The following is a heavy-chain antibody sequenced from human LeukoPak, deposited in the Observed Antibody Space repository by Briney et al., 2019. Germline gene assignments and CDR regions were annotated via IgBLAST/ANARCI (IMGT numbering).Heavy chain of an antibody. CDR1: GGTFSSYA. CDR2: IIPIFGTA. D-gene: IGHD4-17*01. Sequence: GSLVKVSCKASGGTFSSYAISWVRQAPGQGLEWMGGIIPIFGTANYAQKFQGRVTITADESTSTAYMELSSLRSEDTAVYYCARESQTTTVTDAFDIWGQGTMVTVSS. J-gene: IGHJ3*02. V-gene: IGHV1-69*01. CDR3: ARESQTTTVTDAFDI.